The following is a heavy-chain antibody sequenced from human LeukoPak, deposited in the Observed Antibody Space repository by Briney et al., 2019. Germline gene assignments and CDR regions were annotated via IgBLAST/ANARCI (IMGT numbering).Heavy chain of an antibody. D-gene: IGHD4-23*01. Sequence: SETLSLTCAVYVGSFSGYYWSWIHQPPGKGLEWIGEINHSGSTNYNSSLKSRGTISVDTSKNQFSLKLSSVTAADTAVYYCARSLGGRHFFDSWGQGTLVTVSS. J-gene: IGHJ4*02. V-gene: IGHV4-34*01. CDR1: VGSFSGYY. CDR2: INHSGST. CDR3: ARSLGGRHFFDS.